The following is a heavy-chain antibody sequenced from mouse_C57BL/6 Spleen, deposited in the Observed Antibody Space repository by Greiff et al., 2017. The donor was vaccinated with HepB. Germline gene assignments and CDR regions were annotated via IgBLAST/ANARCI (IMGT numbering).Heavy chain of an antibody. D-gene: IGHD2-4*01. CDR2: ISSGGSYT. V-gene: IGHV5-6*01. CDR3: ARHVPIYYDYDGGAWFAY. J-gene: IGHJ3*01. CDR1: GFTFSSYG. Sequence: EVQGVESGGDLVKPGGSLKLSCAASGFTFSSYGMSWVRQTPDKRLEWVATISSGGSYTYYPDSVKGRFTISRDNAKNTLYLQMSSLKSEDTAMYYCARHVPIYYDYDGGAWFAYWGQGTLVTVSA.